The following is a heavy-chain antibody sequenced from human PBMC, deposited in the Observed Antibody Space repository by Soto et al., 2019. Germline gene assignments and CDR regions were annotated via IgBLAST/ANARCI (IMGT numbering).Heavy chain of an antibody. Sequence: EVQLVESGGGLVQPGRSLRLSCAASGFTFDDYAMHWVRQAPGKGLEWVSGISWNSGSIGYADSVKGRFTISRDNAKNSLYLQMNSLRAEDTALYYCAKAASLDYDDSSGYPDYWGQGTLVTFCS. CDR1: GFTFDDYA. CDR2: ISWNSGSI. V-gene: IGHV3-9*01. J-gene: IGHJ4*02. D-gene: IGHD3-22*01. CDR3: AKAASLDYDDSSGYPDY.